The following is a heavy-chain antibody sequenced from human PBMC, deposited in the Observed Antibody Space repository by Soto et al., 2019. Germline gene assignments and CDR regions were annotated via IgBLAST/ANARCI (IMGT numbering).Heavy chain of an antibody. V-gene: IGHV4-31*03. CDR2: IYYSGST. Sequence: QVQLQESGPGLVKPSQTLSLTCTVSGGSISSGGYDWSWIRQHPGKGLEWIGYIYYSGSTYYNPSLKGRVTISVDTSKNPFSLKLSSVAAADMAVYYCAREEVLWFGELFPERTPGTFDYWGQGTMVTVSS. CDR1: GGSISSGGYD. CDR3: AREEVLWFGELFPERTPGTFDY. J-gene: IGHJ4*02. D-gene: IGHD3-10*01.